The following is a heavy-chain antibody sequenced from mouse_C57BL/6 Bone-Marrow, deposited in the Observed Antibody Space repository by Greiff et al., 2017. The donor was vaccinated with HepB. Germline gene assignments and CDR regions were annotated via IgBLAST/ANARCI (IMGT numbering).Heavy chain of an antibody. CDR1: GFTFSNYW. V-gene: IGHV6-3*01. CDR2: IRLKSDNYAT. J-gene: IGHJ3*01. D-gene: IGHD1-1*01. CDR3: TSSSYWLAY. Sequence: EVQVVESGGGLVQPGGSMKLSCVASGFTFSNYWMNWVRQSPEKGLEWVAQIRLKSDNYATHYAESVKGRFTISRDDSKSSVYLQMNNLRAEDTGIYYCTSSSYWLAYWGQGTLVTVSA.